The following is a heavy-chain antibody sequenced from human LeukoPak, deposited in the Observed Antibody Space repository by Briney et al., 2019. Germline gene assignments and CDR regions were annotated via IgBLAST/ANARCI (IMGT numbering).Heavy chain of an antibody. CDR3: ARDPSGSYPSYYMDV. V-gene: IGHV1-46*01. CDR2: INPSGSSA. CDR1: GYSFTTYY. D-gene: IGHD1-26*01. J-gene: IGHJ6*03. Sequence: ASVKVSCKASGYSFTTYYMHWVRQAPGQGLEWMGFINPSGSSAAYAQKFQGRLTMTRDTSISTAYMELSRLRSDDTAVYYCARDPSGSYPSYYMDVWGKGTTVTVSS.